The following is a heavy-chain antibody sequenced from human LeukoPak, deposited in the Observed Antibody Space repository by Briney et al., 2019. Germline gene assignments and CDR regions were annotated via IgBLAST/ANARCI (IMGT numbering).Heavy chain of an antibody. CDR2: IIPILGIA. Sequence: SVKVSRKASGGTFSSYAISWVRQAPGQGLEWMGRIIPILGIANYAQKFQGRVTITADKSTSTAYMELSSLRSEDTAVYYCARDFWSSYPTNFGPYYYYGMDVWGQGTTVTVSS. D-gene: IGHD3-3*01. V-gene: IGHV1-69*04. J-gene: IGHJ6*02. CDR3: ARDFWSSYPTNFGPYYYYGMDV. CDR1: GGTFSSYA.